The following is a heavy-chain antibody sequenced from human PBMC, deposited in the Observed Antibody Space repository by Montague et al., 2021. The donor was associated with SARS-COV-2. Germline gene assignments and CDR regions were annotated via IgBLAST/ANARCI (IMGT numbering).Heavy chain of an antibody. CDR2: IYHGGST. CDR3: ARLDGLGY. Sequence: SETLSLTCAVSGDSISSSNWWSWVRQPPGKGLEWIGGIYHGGSTNYNPSLESRVTMSIDESRNQFSLSLSSLTAADTAVYYCARLDGLGYWGQGTLVAVSS. D-gene: IGHD3/OR15-3a*01. CDR1: GDSISSSNW. V-gene: IGHV4-4*02. J-gene: IGHJ4*02.